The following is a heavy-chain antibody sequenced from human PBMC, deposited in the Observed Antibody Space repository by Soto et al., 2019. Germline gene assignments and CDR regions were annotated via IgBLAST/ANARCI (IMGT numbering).Heavy chain of an antibody. CDR1: GGSFSDYY. CDR2: ISHSEIT. Sequence: PSETLSLTCAVYGGSFSDYYWTWIRQPPGKGLEWIGEISHSEITQYNPSLKGRVNISLDTSKSQFSLQLSSVTAADTAVYSCARYGGSDLYYFDPWGQGTQVTVSS. V-gene: IGHV4-34*01. CDR3: ARYGGSDLYYFDP. J-gene: IGHJ4*02. D-gene: IGHD6-25*01.